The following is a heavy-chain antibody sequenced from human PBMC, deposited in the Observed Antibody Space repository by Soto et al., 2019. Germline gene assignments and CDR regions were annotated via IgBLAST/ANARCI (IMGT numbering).Heavy chain of an antibody. V-gene: IGHV3-30*18. D-gene: IGHD5-18*01. J-gene: IGHJ3*01. Sequence: GGSLRLSCEASGFMFNDYGMHWVRQAPGKGLDWVAVISYDGDNKYYAQSVKGRFTISRDNSKNTLFLHMDSLRHEDTAVYHCVKGDLDTAVVNSPDAFDFWRQRTMVTVSS. CDR1: GFMFNDYG. CDR2: ISYDGDNK. CDR3: VKGDLDTAVVNSPDAFDF.